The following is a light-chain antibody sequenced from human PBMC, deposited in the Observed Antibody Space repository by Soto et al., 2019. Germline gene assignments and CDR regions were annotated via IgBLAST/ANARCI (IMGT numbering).Light chain of an antibody. CDR3: QEYNNWPPIT. CDR1: PSVSSN. Sequence: EIVMTPSPAPLSVTPRERVTLSRRASPSVSSNLAWVQQKPGQAPRLLIYGASTRATGIPARFSGSGSGTGFTLTISSLQSEDFAVYYCQEYNNWPPITFGQGTRLEIK. CDR2: GAS. V-gene: IGKV3-15*01. J-gene: IGKJ5*01.